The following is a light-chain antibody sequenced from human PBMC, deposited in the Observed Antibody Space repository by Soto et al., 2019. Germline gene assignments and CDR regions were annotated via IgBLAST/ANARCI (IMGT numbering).Light chain of an antibody. V-gene: IGKV3-15*01. CDR2: GAS. Sequence: EIVITQSPATLSVSQGERATLSCRASQSVSSNLAWYQQKPGQAPRLLIYGASTRATGIPARFSGSGSGTEFTLTISSLQSEDFAVYYCQQYNNWPRTFGQGTKVDIK. CDR3: QQYNNWPRT. CDR1: QSVSSN. J-gene: IGKJ1*01.